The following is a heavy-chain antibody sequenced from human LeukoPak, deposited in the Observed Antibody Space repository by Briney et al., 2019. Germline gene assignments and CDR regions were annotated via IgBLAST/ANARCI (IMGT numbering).Heavy chain of an antibody. CDR1: GFTISNYY. CDR2: IYYSRTT. CDR3: AREGGWLKGGFDY. V-gene: IGHV4-59*01. D-gene: IGHD6-19*01. J-gene: IGHJ4*02. Sequence: SVTLSLTCSGSGFTISNYYWSWHRQAPGKGLEGIGYIYYSRTTNYNPSLNSRATISVDTTTNQFSLKLSSVTDADTAVYYCAREGGWLKGGFDYWGEGTLVTVSS.